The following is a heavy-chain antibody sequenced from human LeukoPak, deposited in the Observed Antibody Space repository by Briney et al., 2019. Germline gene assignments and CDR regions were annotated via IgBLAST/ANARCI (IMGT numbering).Heavy chain of an antibody. J-gene: IGHJ3*02. CDR3: ARHSSSSGYYEDAFDI. Sequence: PSETLSLTCTVSGGSISSYYWSWIRQPPGKGLEWIGYIYYSGSTNYNPSLKSRVTISVDTSKNQFSLKLSSVTAADTAVYYCARHSSSSGYYEDAFDIWGQGTMVTGSS. CDR1: GGSISSYY. V-gene: IGHV4-59*08. CDR2: IYYSGST. D-gene: IGHD3-22*01.